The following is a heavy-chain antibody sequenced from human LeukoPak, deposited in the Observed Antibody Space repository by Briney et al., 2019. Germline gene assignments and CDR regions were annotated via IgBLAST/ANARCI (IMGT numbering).Heavy chain of an antibody. Sequence: PGGSLRLSCAASGFTLTNYWMTWVRQAPGKGPEWVANIRQDGSETNYVDSVRGRFTIARDNTKNSLYLQMTSLRGEDTAVYYCASRAGKPGNTPWCFDYWGQGALVTVSS. CDR1: GFTLTNYW. J-gene: IGHJ4*02. CDR3: ASRAGKPGNTPWCFDY. V-gene: IGHV3-7*01. CDR2: IRQDGSET. D-gene: IGHD1-7*01.